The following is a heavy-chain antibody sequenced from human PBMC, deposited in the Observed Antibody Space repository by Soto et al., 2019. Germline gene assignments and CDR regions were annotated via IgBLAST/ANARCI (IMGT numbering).Heavy chain of an antibody. CDR1: GFTFSTYW. D-gene: IGHD5-18*01. Sequence: EVQLVESGGGLVQPGGSLRLSCAASGFTFSTYWMHWVRRVPGKGLVWVSRLKSDGSATSYADSVKGRFTISRDNAKNTLYLQMNSLRAEDTAVYYCARDASLWFLDYWGQGTLVTVSS. CDR3: ARDASLWFLDY. J-gene: IGHJ4*02. V-gene: IGHV3-74*01. CDR2: LKSDGSAT.